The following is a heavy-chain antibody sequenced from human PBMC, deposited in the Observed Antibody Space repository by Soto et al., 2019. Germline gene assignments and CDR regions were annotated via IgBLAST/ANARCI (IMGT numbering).Heavy chain of an antibody. CDR3: AILRDAGCYYYGMDV. CDR2: ISWNSGSI. Sequence: PGGSLRLSCAASGFTFGDYAMNWVRQAPGKGLEWVSCISWNSGSIGYADSVKGRFTISRDNAKNSLYLQMNSLRAEDTALYYFAILRDAGCYYYGMDVWGQGTTVTVSS. V-gene: IGHV3-9*01. J-gene: IGHJ6*02. CDR1: GFTFGDYA.